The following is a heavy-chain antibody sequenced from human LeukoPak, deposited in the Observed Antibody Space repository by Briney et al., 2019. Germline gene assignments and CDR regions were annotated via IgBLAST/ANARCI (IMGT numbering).Heavy chain of an antibody. Sequence: GGSLRLSCAASGFTFSSYAMHWVRQAPGKGLEWVAVISYDGSNKYYADSVKGRFTISRDNSKNTLYLQMNSLRAEDTAVYYCAKWRGATDYFDYWGQGTLVTVSS. CDR1: GFTFSSYA. D-gene: IGHD5-12*01. CDR2: ISYDGSNK. J-gene: IGHJ4*02. CDR3: AKWRGATDYFDY. V-gene: IGHV3-30-3*01.